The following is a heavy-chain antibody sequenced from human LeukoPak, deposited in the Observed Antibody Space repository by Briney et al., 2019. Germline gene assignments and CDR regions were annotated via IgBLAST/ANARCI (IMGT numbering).Heavy chain of an antibody. V-gene: IGHV1-2*02. CDR3: ATRGNYGLGYCSGGSCYQMG. CDR2: INPNSGGT. Sequence: ASVKVSCKASGYTFTAYYMHWVRQAPGQGLEWMGWINPNSGGTNYAQKFQGRVTMTRDTSISTAYMELSSLRSDDTAVYYCATRGNYGLGYCSGGSCYQMGWGQGTLVTVSS. CDR1: GYTFTAYY. D-gene: IGHD2-15*01. J-gene: IGHJ4*02.